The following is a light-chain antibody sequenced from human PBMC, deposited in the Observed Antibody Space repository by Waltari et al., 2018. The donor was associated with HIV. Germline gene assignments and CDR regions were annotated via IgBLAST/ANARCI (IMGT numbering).Light chain of an antibody. V-gene: IGKV1-27*01. Sequence: DIQMTQSPSSLSASVGDRVTITCRASQGISNHLAWYQQKPGKVPKLLIYAASTLQSGVSSRFSGSGSGTDFTLTIRSLQPEDVATYYCQKYNSAPWTFGQGTKVEIK. J-gene: IGKJ1*01. CDR3: QKYNSAPWT. CDR2: AAS. CDR1: QGISNH.